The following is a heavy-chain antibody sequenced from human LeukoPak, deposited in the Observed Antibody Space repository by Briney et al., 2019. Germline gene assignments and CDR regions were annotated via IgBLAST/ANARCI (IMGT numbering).Heavy chain of an antibody. V-gene: IGHV4-59*01. CDR2: IYYSGST. CDR3: ARALGYSYGYFLDY. CDR1: GGSISSYY. Sequence: PSETLSLTCTVSGGSISSYYWSWIRQPPGKGLEWIGYIYYSGSTNYNPSLKSRVTISVDTSKNQFSLKLNSVTAADTAVYYCARALGYSYGYFLDYWGQGTLVTVSS. D-gene: IGHD5-18*01. J-gene: IGHJ4*02.